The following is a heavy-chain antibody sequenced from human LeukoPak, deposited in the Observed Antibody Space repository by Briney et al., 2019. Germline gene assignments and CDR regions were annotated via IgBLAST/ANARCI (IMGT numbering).Heavy chain of an antibody. CDR3: ARGQQQLVLSYFDY. CDR2: IYHSGST. D-gene: IGHD6-13*01. CDR1: GGSISSGGYS. Sequence: SETLSLTCAVSGGSISSGGYSWSWIRQPPGKGLEWIGYIYHSGSTYYNPSLKSRVTISVDRPKNQFSLKLSSVTAADTAVYYCARGQQQLVLSYFDYWGQGTLVTVSS. J-gene: IGHJ4*02. V-gene: IGHV4-30-2*01.